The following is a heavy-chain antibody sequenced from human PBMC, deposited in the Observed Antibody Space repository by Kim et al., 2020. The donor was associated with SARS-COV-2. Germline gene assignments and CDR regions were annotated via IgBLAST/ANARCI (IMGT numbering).Heavy chain of an antibody. CDR2: IYYSGST. Sequence: SETLSLTCTVSGGSISSYYWSWIRQPPGKGLEWIGYIYYSGSTNYNPSLKSRVTVSVDTSKNQFSLNLSSVTAADTAVYYCARGPDGSGLYYGGFDYWGQGILVTVSS. J-gene: IGHJ4*02. CDR3: ARGPDGSGLYYGGFDY. CDR1: GGSISSYY. D-gene: IGHD3-22*01. V-gene: IGHV4-59*13.